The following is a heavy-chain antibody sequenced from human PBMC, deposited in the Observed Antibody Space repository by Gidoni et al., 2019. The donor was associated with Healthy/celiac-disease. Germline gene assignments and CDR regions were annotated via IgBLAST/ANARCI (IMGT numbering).Heavy chain of an antibody. CDR3: AKDGDGDQQHFDY. V-gene: IGHV3-23*01. Sequence: LEWVSAISGSGGSTYYADSVKGRFTISRDNSKNTLYLQMNSLRAEDTAVYYCAKDGDGDQQHFDYWGQGTLVTVSS. D-gene: IGHD4-17*01. CDR2: ISGSGGST. J-gene: IGHJ4*02.